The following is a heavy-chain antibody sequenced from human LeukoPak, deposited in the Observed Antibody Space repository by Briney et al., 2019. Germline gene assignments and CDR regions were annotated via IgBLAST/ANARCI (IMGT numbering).Heavy chain of an antibody. CDR3: AKDLGTGDRVQWLFDY. CDR1: GFTFSSYG. V-gene: IGHV3-30*02. J-gene: IGHJ4*02. Sequence: PGGSLRLSCAASGFTFSSYGMHWVRQAPGKGLEWVAFIRYDGSNEYYADSVKGRFTISRDNSKNTLYLQMNSLRAEDTAVYYCAKDLGTGDRVQWLFDYWGQGTLVTVSS. CDR2: IRYDGSNE. D-gene: IGHD6-19*01.